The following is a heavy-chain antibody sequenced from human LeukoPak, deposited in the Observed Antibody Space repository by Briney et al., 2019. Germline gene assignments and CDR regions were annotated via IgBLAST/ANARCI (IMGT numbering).Heavy chain of an antibody. CDR2: MNPNNGNT. J-gene: IGHJ3*01. Sequence: ASVKVSCKASGYTFTSFDINWARQATGQGLEWMGWMNPNNGNTGCVQKFQGRVTMTRNTSISTAYMELSSLRSDDTAVYYCARARIAMMAFDVWGQGTVVTVSS. D-gene: IGHD3-22*01. CDR1: GYTFTSFD. CDR3: ARARIAMMAFDV. V-gene: IGHV1-8*01.